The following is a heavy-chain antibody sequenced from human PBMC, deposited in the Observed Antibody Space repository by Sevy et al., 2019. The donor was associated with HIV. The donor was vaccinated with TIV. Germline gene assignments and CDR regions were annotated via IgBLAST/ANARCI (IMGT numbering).Heavy chain of an antibody. CDR2: IYYSGNT. CDR1: GGSISSSSYY. CDR3: ARLGRGEILYYFDY. J-gene: IGHJ4*02. Sequence: SETLSLTCTVSGGSISSSSYYWGWIRQPPGKGLEWIGNIYYSGNTYYNPSLKSRVTISVDTSKNQFSLKLSSVTAADTAVYYCARLGRGEILYYFDYWGQGTLVTVSS. D-gene: IGHD3-10*01. V-gene: IGHV4-39*01.